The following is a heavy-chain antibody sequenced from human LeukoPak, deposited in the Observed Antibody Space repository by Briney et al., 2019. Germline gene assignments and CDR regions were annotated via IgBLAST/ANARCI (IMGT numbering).Heavy chain of an antibody. CDR1: GASISSSGSY. D-gene: IGHD3-10*01. CDR2: ISYSGNT. Sequence: SETLSLTCTVSGASISSSGSYWGWIRQPPGKGLEWIGTISYSGNTYYNPSLKSRSTISVETSKNQFSLKLSSVTAADTAVYYCARRSAGSGFDYWGQGTLVTVSS. V-gene: IGHV4-39*01. J-gene: IGHJ4*02. CDR3: ARRSAGSGFDY.